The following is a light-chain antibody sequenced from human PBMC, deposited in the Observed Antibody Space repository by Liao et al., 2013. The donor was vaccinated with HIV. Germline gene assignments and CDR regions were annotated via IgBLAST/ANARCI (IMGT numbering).Light chain of an antibody. CDR3: LSADSSGSYV. Sequence: SYVLTQPPSVSVAPGKTARITCGGNNIGSKSVHWYQQKPGQAPVLVIYQDSKRPSGIPERFSGSSSGTTVTLTISGVQAEDEADYYCLSADSSGSYVFGTGTKVTVL. J-gene: IGLJ1*01. V-gene: IGLV3-21*01. CDR1: NIGSKS. CDR2: QDS.